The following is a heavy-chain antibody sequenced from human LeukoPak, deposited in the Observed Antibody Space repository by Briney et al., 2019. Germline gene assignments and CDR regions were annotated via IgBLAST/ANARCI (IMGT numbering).Heavy chain of an antibody. J-gene: IGHJ4*02. CDR2: ISWSSGTI. Sequence: PGGSLRLSCAASGFTFDDYAMHWVRQAPGKGLDWVSSISWSSGTIGYADSVKGRFTISRDNAKNSLYLQMNSLRTEDTALYYCAKDSYDGGYCSSTSCSHLDYWGQGTLVTASS. CDR1: GFTFDDYA. V-gene: IGHV3-9*01. CDR3: AKDSYDGGYCSSTSCSHLDY. D-gene: IGHD2-2*01.